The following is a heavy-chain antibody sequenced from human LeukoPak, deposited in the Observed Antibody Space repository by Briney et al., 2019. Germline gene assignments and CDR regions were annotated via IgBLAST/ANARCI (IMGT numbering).Heavy chain of an antibody. CDR3: ATYRSTWSPRFEYFQE. CDR2: IIPISGAI. CDR1: GGTFSSYS. Sequence: ASVKVSCKTSGGTFSSYSISWVRQAPGQGLEWMGGIIPISGAIKYAQKFQGRVTMTADRSTSTAYMALSSLRSEDTAVYYCATYRSTWSPRFEYFQEWGQGTLVTVSS. J-gene: IGHJ1*01. V-gene: IGHV1-69*06. D-gene: IGHD6-13*01.